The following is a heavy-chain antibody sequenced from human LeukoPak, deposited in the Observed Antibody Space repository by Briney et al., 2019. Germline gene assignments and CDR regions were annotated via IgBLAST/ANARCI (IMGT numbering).Heavy chain of an antibody. CDR3: ARGRIAKIVVVHSFHYGMDV. J-gene: IGHJ6*02. D-gene: IGHD3-22*01. CDR1: GGTFTDYF. CDR2: INDYTGNT. V-gene: IGHV4-34*01. Sequence: SETLSLTCDVFGGTFTDYFWTWMRQSPGKGLEWIGEINDYTGNTNYNPSLNSRVSISLEKSKNKFSLELRTVTAADTAVYYCARGRIAKIVVVHSFHYGMDVWGQGTTVTVSS.